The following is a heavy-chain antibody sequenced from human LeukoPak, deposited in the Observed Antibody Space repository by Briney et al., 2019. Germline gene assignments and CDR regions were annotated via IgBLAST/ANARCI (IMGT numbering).Heavy chain of an antibody. CDR3: AKDIGTGWSFDY. CDR2: VKGGGATT. J-gene: IGHJ4*02. V-gene: IGHV3-43*02. CDR1: GFTFHNYA. D-gene: IGHD6-19*01. Sequence: GGSLRLSCAASGFTFHNYAMHWVRQAPGRSLEWVSLVKGGGATTYADSVKGRFTISRDNSKNSLYLQMNSLRSEDTASYFCAKDIGTGWSFDYWGQGILVTVSS.